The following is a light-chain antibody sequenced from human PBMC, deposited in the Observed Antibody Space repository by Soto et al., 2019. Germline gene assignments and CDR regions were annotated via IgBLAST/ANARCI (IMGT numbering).Light chain of an antibody. V-gene: IGKV3-15*01. CDR2: GAS. CDR3: QQYNNWPRT. J-gene: IGKJ1*01. CDR1: QSVSSN. Sequence: EIVMTQSPATLSVNPGERATLSCRASQSVSSNLAWYQQKPGQAPRLLIYGASTRATGIPARFSGSGSGTEFTLTISSLQSEDFAVYYCQQYNNWPRTFGQGTKVAIK.